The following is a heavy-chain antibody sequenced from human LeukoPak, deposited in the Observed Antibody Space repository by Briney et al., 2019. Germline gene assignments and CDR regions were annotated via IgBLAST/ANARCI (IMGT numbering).Heavy chain of an antibody. D-gene: IGHD5-18*01. V-gene: IGHV3-74*01. CDR1: GLTLSGYW. Sequence: GGSLRLSCAASGLTLSGYWMHWVRQAPGKELVWVSRINGDASSTSYADSVKGRFTISRDSAKSTLYLQMNSLRVEDTAVYYCARARGNTYGYFEYWGQGTLVTVSS. J-gene: IGHJ4*02. CDR3: ARARGNTYGYFEY. CDR2: INGDASST.